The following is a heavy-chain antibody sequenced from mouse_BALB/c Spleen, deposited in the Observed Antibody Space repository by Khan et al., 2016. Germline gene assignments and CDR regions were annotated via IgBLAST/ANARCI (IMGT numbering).Heavy chain of an antibody. CDR1: GFNIKDTY. Sequence: VQLKQSGAEPVKPGASVKLSCTASGFNIKDTYMHWVKQRPEQGLEWIGRIDPANGNTKYDPKFQGKATITADTSSNTAYLQLSSLTSEDTAVYYCARRDYEYDAWFAYWGQGTLVTVSA. J-gene: IGHJ3*01. CDR3: ARRDYEYDAWFAY. V-gene: IGHV14-3*02. CDR2: IDPANGNT. D-gene: IGHD2-4*01.